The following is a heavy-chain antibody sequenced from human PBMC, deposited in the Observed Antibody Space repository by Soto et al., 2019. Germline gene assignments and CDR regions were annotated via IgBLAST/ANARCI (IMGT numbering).Heavy chain of an antibody. J-gene: IGHJ4*02. CDR1: GFTFSSYA. CDR2: ISGSGGST. V-gene: IGHV3-23*01. D-gene: IGHD6-13*01. Sequence: GGSLRLSCAASGFTFSSYAMSWVRQAPGKGLEWVSAISGSGGSTYYADSVKGRFTIFRDNSKNTLYLQMNSLRAEDTAVYYCAKQQRPLPITFDYWGQGTLVTVSS. CDR3: AKQQRPLPITFDY.